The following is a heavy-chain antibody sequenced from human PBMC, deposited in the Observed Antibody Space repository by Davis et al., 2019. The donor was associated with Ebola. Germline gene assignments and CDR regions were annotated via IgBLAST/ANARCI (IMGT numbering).Heavy chain of an antibody. D-gene: IGHD6-6*01. CDR2: ISWNSGSI. Sequence: SLKISCAASGFTFDDYAMHWVRQAPGKGLEWVSGISWNSGSIGYADSVKGRFTISRDNAKNSLYLQMNSLRAEDTALYYCAKEITARFGFYYYGMGVWGQGTTVTVSS. J-gene: IGHJ6*02. V-gene: IGHV3-9*01. CDR3: AKEITARFGFYYYGMGV. CDR1: GFTFDDYA.